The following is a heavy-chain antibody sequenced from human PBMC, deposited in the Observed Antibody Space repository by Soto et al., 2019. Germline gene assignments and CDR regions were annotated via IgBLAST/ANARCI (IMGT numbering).Heavy chain of an antibody. CDR3: AETAVAGSFDY. V-gene: IGHV4-39*01. D-gene: IGHD6-19*01. Sequence: LSLTCTVSGGSISSSSYYWGWIRQPPGKGLEWIGSIYHSGSTYYNPSLKSRVTISVDTSKNQFSLKLSSVTAADTAVYYCAETAVAGSFDYWGQGTLVTVSS. J-gene: IGHJ4*02. CDR2: IYHSGST. CDR1: GGSISSSSYY.